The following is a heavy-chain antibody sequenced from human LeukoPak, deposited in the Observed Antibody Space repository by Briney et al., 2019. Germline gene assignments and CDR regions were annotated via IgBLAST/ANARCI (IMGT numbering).Heavy chain of an antibody. CDR2: IWYDGSNK. Sequence: PGGSLRLSCAASGFTFSSYGMHWVRQAPGKGLEWVAVIWYDGSNKYYADSVKGRFTISRDNSKNTLYLQMNSLRAEDTAVYYCARDRTIFGVVTTFGSYGMDVWGQGTTVTVSS. CDR3: ARDRTIFGVVTTFGSYGMDV. D-gene: IGHD3-3*01. V-gene: IGHV3-33*01. CDR1: GFTFSSYG. J-gene: IGHJ6*02.